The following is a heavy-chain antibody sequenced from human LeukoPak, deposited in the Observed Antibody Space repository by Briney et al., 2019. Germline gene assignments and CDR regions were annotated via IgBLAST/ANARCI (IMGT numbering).Heavy chain of an antibody. Sequence: GGSLRLSCTASGFTFRSYWMTWVRQAPGEGLEWVANIKQDGSEKYYVDSVRGRFTISRDNAKNSLYLQMNSLRAEDTAVYYCAREISGWYQAEGRFDPWGQGTPVTVSS. V-gene: IGHV3-7*01. D-gene: IGHD6-13*01. CDR1: GFTFRSYW. J-gene: IGHJ5*02. CDR2: IKQDGSEK. CDR3: AREISGWYQAEGRFDP.